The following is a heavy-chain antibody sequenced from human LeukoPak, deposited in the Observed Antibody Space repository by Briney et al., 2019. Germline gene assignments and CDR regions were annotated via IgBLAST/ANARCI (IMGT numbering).Heavy chain of an antibody. CDR2: INHSGST. Sequence: SETLSLTCAVYGGSFSGYYWSWIRQPPGKGLEWTGEINHSGSTNYNPSLKSRVTISVDTSKNQFSLKLSSVTAADTAVYYCARRSYDFWSGHYYYYMDVWGKGTTVTVSS. D-gene: IGHD3-3*01. J-gene: IGHJ6*03. CDR3: ARRSYDFWSGHYYYYMDV. V-gene: IGHV4-34*01. CDR1: GGSFSGYY.